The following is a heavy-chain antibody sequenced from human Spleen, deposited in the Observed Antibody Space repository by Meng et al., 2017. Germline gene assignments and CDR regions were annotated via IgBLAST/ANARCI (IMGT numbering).Heavy chain of an antibody. Sequence: QVHLPQWRAGLFTPSDTLSLTCAVYGGSFRGYYWNWIRQPPGKGLEWIGEINHSGSTNYNPSLKSRVTISVDKSKNQFPLKLTSVTAADTAVYYCASSLLISGGSGSYLYWGQGTLVTASS. CDR2: INHSGST. V-gene: IGHV4-34*01. J-gene: IGHJ4*02. D-gene: IGHD3-10*01. CDR3: ASSLLISGGSGSYLY. CDR1: GGSFRGYY.